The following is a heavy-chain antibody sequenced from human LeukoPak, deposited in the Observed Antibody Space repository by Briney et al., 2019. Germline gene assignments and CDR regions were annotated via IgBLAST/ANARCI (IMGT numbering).Heavy chain of an antibody. CDR2: ISGSGGTT. V-gene: IGHV3-23*01. Sequence: GGSLRLSCAASGFTFSSYAMSWVRQAPGKGLEWVSAISGSGGTTYYAASMKGRSTISRDNSKNTLYLQMNSLRAEDTAVYYCAGSDTYYYYYMDVWGKGTTVTVSS. CDR1: GFTFSSYA. CDR3: AGSDTYYYYYMDV. J-gene: IGHJ6*03. D-gene: IGHD5-18*01.